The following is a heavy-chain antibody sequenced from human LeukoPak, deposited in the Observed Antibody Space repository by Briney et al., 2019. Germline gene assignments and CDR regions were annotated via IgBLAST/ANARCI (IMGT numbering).Heavy chain of an antibody. CDR2: ISWNSGSI. Sequence: GGSLRLSCAASGFTFDDYAMHWVRQAPGKGLEWVSGISWNSGSIGYADSVKGRFTISRDNAKNSLYLQMNSLRAEDTALYYCAKKRFRSSSWYPGAFDIWGQGTMVTVSS. J-gene: IGHJ3*02. D-gene: IGHD6-13*01. V-gene: IGHV3-9*01. CDR3: AKKRFRSSSWYPGAFDI. CDR1: GFTFDDYA.